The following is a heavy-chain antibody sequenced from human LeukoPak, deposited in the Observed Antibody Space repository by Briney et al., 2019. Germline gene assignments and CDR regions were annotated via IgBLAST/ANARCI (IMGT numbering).Heavy chain of an antibody. V-gene: IGHV3-48*03. CDR1: GFTFSSYE. J-gene: IGHJ4*02. Sequence: PGGSLRLPCAASGFTFSSYEMNWVRQAPGKGLEWVSYISSSGSTIYYADSVKGRFTISRDNAKNSLYLQIHSLRAEDTAVYFCATDYGYYFDYWGQGTLVAVSS. CDR2: ISSSGSTI. CDR3: ATDYGYYFDY. D-gene: IGHD4-17*01.